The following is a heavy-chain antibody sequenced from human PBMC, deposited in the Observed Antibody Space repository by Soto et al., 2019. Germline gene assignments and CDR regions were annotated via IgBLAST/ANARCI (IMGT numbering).Heavy chain of an antibody. CDR1: GVSINSGDNF. J-gene: IGHJ4*02. CDR3: ARAEFNSVWFPFDS. Sequence: SETLSLTCTVSGVSINSGDNFWSWIRQPPGKGPEWMGYIYYTGSTYYNPSLNRRITMSVDMSKNQFSLRLTSVTAADTALYFCARAEFNSVWFPFDSWGQGAPVTVSS. V-gene: IGHV4-30-4*01. D-gene: IGHD6-19*01. CDR2: IYYTGST.